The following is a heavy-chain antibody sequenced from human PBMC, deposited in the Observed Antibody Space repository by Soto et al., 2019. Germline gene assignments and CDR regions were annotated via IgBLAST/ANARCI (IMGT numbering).Heavy chain of an antibody. D-gene: IGHD6-13*01. J-gene: IGHJ4*02. CDR2: IVPIYRTA. Sequence: VQLVQSGAEMRRPVSSVKVSCKASGGTFSSYRINWVRQAPGQGLEWVGGIVPIYRTADYAQKFQGRVTINADESARTAYMELRGLKSQDTDVYYCARDSGAKLSSSWGQGTLVTVSS. CDR3: ARDSGAKLSSS. CDR1: GGTFSSYR. V-gene: IGHV1-69*01.